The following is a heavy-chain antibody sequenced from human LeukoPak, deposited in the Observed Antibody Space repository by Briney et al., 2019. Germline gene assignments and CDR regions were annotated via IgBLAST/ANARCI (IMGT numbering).Heavy chain of an antibody. V-gene: IGHV1-2*02. CDR1: GYTFTGYY. Sequence: ASVKVSCKASGYTFTGYYMHWVRQAPGQGLEWMGWINPNSGGTNYAQKFQGRVTMTRDTSISTAYMELSRLRSDDTAVYYCARQYSSSWYVADYWGQGTLVTVSS. D-gene: IGHD6-13*01. CDR3: ARQYSSSWYVADY. J-gene: IGHJ4*02. CDR2: INPNSGGT.